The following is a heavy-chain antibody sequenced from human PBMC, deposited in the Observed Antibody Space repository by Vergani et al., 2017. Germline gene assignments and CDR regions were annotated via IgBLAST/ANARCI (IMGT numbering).Heavy chain of an antibody. CDR2: IYWNDDK. V-gene: IGHV2-5*01. J-gene: IGHJ5*02. Sequence: QITLKESGPTLIKPTQNLTLTCTSSGFSLDTGGVGLVWIRPPPGKGLEWVALIYWNDDKRYSSSLKPRLILTKDTSKNQVILTLTNVLPAYTATYYCARLSNHSGDCVGESRFDPWGQGTLVTVSS. D-gene: IGHD2-21*02. CDR3: ARLSNHSGDCVGESRFDP. CDR1: GFSLDTGGVG.